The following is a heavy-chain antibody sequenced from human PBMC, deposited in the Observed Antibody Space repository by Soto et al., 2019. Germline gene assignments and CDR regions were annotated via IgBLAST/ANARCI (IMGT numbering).Heavy chain of an antibody. CDR3: GRDSTVLEWLFPRGHYYYGMDV. Sequence: EVQLVESGGGLVQPGGSLRLSCAASGFTFSSYEMNWVRQAPGKGLEWVSYISSSGSTIYYADSVKGRFTISRDNAKNSLYLQMNSLRAEDTAVYYCGRDSTVLEWLFPRGHYYYGMDVWGQGTTVTVSS. D-gene: IGHD3-3*01. J-gene: IGHJ6*02. V-gene: IGHV3-48*03. CDR1: GFTFSSYE. CDR2: ISSSGSTI.